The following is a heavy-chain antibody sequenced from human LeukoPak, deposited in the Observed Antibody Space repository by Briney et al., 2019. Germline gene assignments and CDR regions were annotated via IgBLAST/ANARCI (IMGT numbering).Heavy chain of an antibody. J-gene: IGHJ4*02. CDR1: GFTFSSYW. CDR2: IKQDGSEK. D-gene: IGHD2-2*01. CDR3: AREGGDIVVVPAASFDY. Sequence: PGGSLRLSCAASGFTFSSYWMSWVRQAPGKGLEWVANIKQDGSEKYYVDSVKGRFTISRGNAKNSLYLQMNSLRAEDTAVYYCAREGGDIVVVPAASFDYWGQGTLVTVSS. V-gene: IGHV3-7*01.